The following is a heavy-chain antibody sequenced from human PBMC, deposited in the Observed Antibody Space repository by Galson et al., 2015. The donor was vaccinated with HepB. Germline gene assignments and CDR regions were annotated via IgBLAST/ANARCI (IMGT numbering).Heavy chain of an antibody. CDR2: ISAYNGNT. V-gene: IGHV1-18*01. Sequence: SVKVSSKASGYTFTSYGITWVRQAPGQGLEWMGWISAYNGNTNYAQMLQGRVTMTTDASTSTAYMELRSLRSDDTAVYYCARDAVVVTATPNWFDPWGQGTLVTVSS. CDR3: ARDAVVVTATPNWFDP. J-gene: IGHJ5*02. CDR1: GYTFTSYG. D-gene: IGHD2-21*02.